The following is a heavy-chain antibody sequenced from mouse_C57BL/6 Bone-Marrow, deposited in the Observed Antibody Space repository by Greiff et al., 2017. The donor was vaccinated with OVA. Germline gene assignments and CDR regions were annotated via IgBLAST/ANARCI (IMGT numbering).Heavy chain of an antibody. CDR3: ARHYYGSHYYAMDY. V-gene: IGHV5-6*01. D-gene: IGHD1-1*01. CDR2: ISSGGSYT. J-gene: IGHJ4*01. CDR1: GFTFSSYG. Sequence: EVKLLESGGDLVKPGGSLKLSCAASGFTFSSYGMSWVRQTPDKRLEWVATISSGGSYTYYPASVQGRFTISRDNAKNTLYLQMSSLKSEDTAMYYCARHYYGSHYYAMDYWGQGTSVTVSS.